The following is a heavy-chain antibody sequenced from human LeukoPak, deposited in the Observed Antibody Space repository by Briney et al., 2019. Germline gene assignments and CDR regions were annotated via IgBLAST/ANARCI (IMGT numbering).Heavy chain of an antibody. D-gene: IGHD6-13*01. CDR1: GFNFSTYA. Sequence: GGSLRLSCAASGFNFSTYAMHWVRQAPGKGLEWVATISYHGTNKYYADSVKGRITISRENSKNTLYLQMNSLGAEDTAVYHCARDLAGRYSAYWGQGTLVTVSS. CDR3: ARDLAGRYSAY. J-gene: IGHJ4*02. V-gene: IGHV3-30*04. CDR2: ISYHGTNK.